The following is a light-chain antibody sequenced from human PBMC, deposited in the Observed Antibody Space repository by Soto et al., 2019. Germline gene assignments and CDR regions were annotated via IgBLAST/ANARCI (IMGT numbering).Light chain of an antibody. CDR2: EVT. J-gene: IGLJ1*01. Sequence: QSVLTQPPSVSGSPGQSVTISCTGTSSDVGKYERVSWYQQPPGTAPRLIMYEVTNRPSGVPARFSGSKSGNTASLTISGFQVEEERDNLASSNTSASRYVFGAGTKV. CDR3: SSNTSASRYV. CDR1: SSDVGKYER. V-gene: IGLV2-18*02.